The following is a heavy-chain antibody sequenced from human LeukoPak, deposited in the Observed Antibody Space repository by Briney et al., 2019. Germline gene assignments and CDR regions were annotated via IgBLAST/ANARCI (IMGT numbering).Heavy chain of an antibody. CDR1: GYTFTGYY. CDR3: ARDLVVPAANYYYGMDV. Sequence: VSVKVSCKASGYTFTGYYMHWVRQAPGQGLEWMGWINPNSGGTNYAQKFQGRVTMTRDTSISTAYMELSRLRSDDTAVYYCARDLVVPAANYYYGMDVWGQGTTVTVSS. V-gene: IGHV1-2*02. J-gene: IGHJ6*02. D-gene: IGHD2-2*01. CDR2: INPNSGGT.